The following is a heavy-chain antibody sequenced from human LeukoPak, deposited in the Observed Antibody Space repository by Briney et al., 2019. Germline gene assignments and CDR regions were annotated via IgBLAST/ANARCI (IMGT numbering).Heavy chain of an antibody. D-gene: IGHD2-2*01. CDR1: GFTFSNYA. Sequence: GGSLRLSCAASGFTFSNYAMSWVRQAPGKGLEWVSAISGSGGSTCYADSVKGRFTISRDNSKNTLYLQMNSLRTEDTAVYYCAKDVAGMRSWFDPWGQGTLVTVSS. V-gene: IGHV3-23*01. CDR3: AKDVAGMRSWFDP. J-gene: IGHJ5*02. CDR2: ISGSGGST.